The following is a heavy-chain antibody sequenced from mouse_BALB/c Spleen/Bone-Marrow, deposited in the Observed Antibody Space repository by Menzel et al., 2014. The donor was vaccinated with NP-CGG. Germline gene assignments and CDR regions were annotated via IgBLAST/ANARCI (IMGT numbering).Heavy chain of an antibody. D-gene: IGHD1-2*01. CDR1: GFNIKDTY. V-gene: IGHV14-3*02. Sequence: EVQLQQSVAELVKPGASVKLSCTASGFNIKDTYMHWVKQRPEQGLGWIGRIDPANGNTKYDPKFQGKTTITADTSSNTAYLQLSSLTSEDTAVYYCARGGNTATWYFDVWGAGNTVTVSS. CDR3: ARGGNTATWYFDV. CDR2: IDPANGNT. J-gene: IGHJ1*01.